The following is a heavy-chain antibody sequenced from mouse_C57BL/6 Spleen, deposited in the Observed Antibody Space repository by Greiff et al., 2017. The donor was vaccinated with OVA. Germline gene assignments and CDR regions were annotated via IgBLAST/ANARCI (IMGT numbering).Heavy chain of an antibody. CDR1: GYTFTSYA. Sequence: VQLQQSGAELARPGASVKLSCKASGYTFTSYAISWVKQRTGQGLEWIGEIYPRSGNTYYNEKFKGKATLTADKSSSTAYMELRSLTSEDSAVYFCARSSNPTVVAYYYAMDYWGQGTSVTVSS. V-gene: IGHV1-81*01. D-gene: IGHD1-1*01. J-gene: IGHJ4*01. CDR3: ARSSNPTVVAYYYAMDY. CDR2: IYPRSGNT.